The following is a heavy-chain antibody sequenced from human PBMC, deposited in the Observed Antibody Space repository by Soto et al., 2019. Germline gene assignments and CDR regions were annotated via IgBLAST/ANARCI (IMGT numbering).Heavy chain of an antibody. CDR2: ISNNGRST. J-gene: IGHJ4*02. CDR3: ARENWYKIDS. Sequence: EVQLVESGGGLVHPGGSLRLSCAASGFTFSSYTLNWVLQAPGKGLEWVSCISNNGRSTYYANSVKGRFTISRDNGRDSRFLQMSSLRDEDTAVYYCARENWYKIDSWGQGTLVTVSS. D-gene: IGHD1-1*01. CDR1: GFTFSSYT. V-gene: IGHV3-48*02.